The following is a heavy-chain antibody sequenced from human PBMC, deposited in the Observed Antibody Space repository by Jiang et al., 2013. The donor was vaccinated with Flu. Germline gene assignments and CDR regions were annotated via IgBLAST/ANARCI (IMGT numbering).Heavy chain of an antibody. CDR1: SYA. CDR2: VIPIFGTA. J-gene: IGHJ2*01. D-gene: IGHD3-3*01. Sequence: SYAISWVATGPWTRALSGWEGVIPIFGTANYAQKFQGRVTITADESTSTAYMELSSLRSEDTAVYYCARDPRRVTIFGVVIRYFDLWGRGTLVTVSS. V-gene: IGHV1-69*01. CDR3: ARDPRRVTIFGVVIRYFDL.